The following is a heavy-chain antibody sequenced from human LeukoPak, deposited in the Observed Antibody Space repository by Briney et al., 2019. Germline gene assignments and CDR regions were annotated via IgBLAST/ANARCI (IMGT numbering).Heavy chain of an antibody. D-gene: IGHD6-13*01. Sequence: SQTLSLTCAISGDSVSSNSAAWNWIRQSPSRGLEWLGSTYYRSKWYNDSAGAVKSRITINPDTSKNQCSLQLNSVRPDVTAVYYCARAPRIAAAVSNWFDPWGQGTLVTVSS. V-gene: IGHV6-1*01. J-gene: IGHJ5*02. CDR1: GDSVSSNSAA. CDR3: ARAPRIAAAVSNWFDP. CDR2: TYYRSKWYN.